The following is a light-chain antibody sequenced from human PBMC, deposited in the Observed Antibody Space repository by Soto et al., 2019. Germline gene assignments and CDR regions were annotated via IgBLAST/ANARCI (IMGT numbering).Light chain of an antibody. J-gene: IGKJ1*01. V-gene: IGKV3-15*01. CDR1: KSVSTN. CDR2: GAS. CDR3: QQYNNGPPRT. Sequence: IVMAQSPVILSVSPGERVTLSCRASKSVSTNLPWYQQKVGQAPRPLIYGASTRAAGITDRFSGSGSGTEFTLTISSLPSEDLAVDYCQQYNNGPPRTVGQGTKV.